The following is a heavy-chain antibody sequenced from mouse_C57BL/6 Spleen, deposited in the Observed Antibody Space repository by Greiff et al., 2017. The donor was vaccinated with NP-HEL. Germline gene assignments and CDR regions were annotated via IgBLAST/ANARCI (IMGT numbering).Heavy chain of an antibody. CDR3: IYYDYDSPY. CDR2: IYPRSGNT. J-gene: IGHJ3*01. Sequence: QVQLQQSGAELARPGASVKLSCKASGYTFTSYGISWVKQRTGQGLEWIGEIYPRSGNTYYNEKFKGKATLTADKSSSTAYMELRSLTSEDSAVYFCIYYDYDSPYWGQGTLVTVSA. V-gene: IGHV1-81*01. CDR1: GYTFTSYG. D-gene: IGHD2-4*01.